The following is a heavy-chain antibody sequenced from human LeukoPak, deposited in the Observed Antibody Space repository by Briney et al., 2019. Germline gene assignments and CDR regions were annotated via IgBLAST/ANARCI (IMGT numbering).Heavy chain of an antibody. J-gene: IGHJ4*02. D-gene: IGHD2-2*02. Sequence: PSETLSLTCAVYGGSFSGYYWGWIRQPPGKGLEWIGSIYHSGSTYYNPSLKSRVTISVDTSKNQFSLKLSSVTAADTAVYYCARETCSSTSCYKGTFDYWGQGTLVTVSS. V-gene: IGHV4-34*01. CDR3: ARETCSSTSCYKGTFDY. CDR2: IYHSGST. CDR1: GGSFSGYY.